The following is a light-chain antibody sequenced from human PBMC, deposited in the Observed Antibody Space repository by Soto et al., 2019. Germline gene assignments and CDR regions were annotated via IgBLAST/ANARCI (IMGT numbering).Light chain of an antibody. J-gene: IGKJ1*01. V-gene: IGKV1-39*01. CDR2: AAS. CDR1: QSISSY. Sequence: DIQMTQSPGSLSASVGDRVTITCRASQSISSYLNWYQQKPGKAPKLLIYAASSLQSGVPSRFSGSGSGTDFTLTISSLQPEDFATYYCQQSYSTPRTFGQGTKVEIK. CDR3: QQSYSTPRT.